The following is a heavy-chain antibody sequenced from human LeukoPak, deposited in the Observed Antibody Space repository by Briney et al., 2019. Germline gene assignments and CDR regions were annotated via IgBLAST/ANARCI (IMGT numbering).Heavy chain of an antibody. D-gene: IGHD5-12*01. CDR1: GYTFTSYD. CDR3: ARSIGPGMVATFDY. CDR2: MNPNSGNT. V-gene: IGHV1-8*01. J-gene: IGHJ4*02. Sequence: ASVKVSCKASGYTFTSYDINWVRQATGQGLEWMGWMNPNSGNTGYAQKFQGRVTMTRNTSISTAYMEPSSLRSEDTAVYYCARSIGPGMVATFDYWGQGTLVTVSS.